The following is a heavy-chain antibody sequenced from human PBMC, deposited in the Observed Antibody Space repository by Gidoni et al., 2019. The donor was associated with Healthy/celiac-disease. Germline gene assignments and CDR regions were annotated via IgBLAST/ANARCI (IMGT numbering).Heavy chain of an antibody. Sequence: QVQLVQSGAEVKKPGASVKVSCKPSGYTFTSYGSSWVRQAPGQGLEWMGWISAYNGNTNDAQKLQGRVTMTTDTSTSTAYMELRSLRSDDTAVYYCARECSSSWYDYYYYGMDVWGQGTTVTVSS. CDR3: ARECSSSWYDYYYYGMDV. J-gene: IGHJ6*02. CDR1: GYTFTSYG. V-gene: IGHV1-18*01. D-gene: IGHD6-13*01. CDR2: ISAYNGNT.